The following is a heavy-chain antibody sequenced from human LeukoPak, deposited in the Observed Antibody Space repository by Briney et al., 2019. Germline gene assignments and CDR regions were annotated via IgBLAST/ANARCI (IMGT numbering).Heavy chain of an antibody. CDR3: ARVGSSGWDFDY. Sequence: GRSLRLSCAASGFTFSSYAMHWVRQAPGQGLEWVAVISYDGSNKYYAHSVKGRFTISRDNSKNTLYLQMNSLRAEDTAVYYCARVGSSGWDFDYWGQGTLVTVSS. D-gene: IGHD6-19*01. CDR1: GFTFSSYA. V-gene: IGHV3-30*04. J-gene: IGHJ4*02. CDR2: ISYDGSNK.